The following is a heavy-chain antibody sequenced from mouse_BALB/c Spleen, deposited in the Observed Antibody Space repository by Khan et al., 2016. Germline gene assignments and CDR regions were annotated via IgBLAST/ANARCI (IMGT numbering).Heavy chain of an antibody. Sequence: QIQLVQSGPELKKPGETVKISCKASGYTFTNYGMNWVKQAPGKGLKWMGWINTNTGEPTYAEEFKGRFAFSLETSASTAYLQINNLKTEEPATYFCARYLTTYYFDYWGQGTTLTVSS. V-gene: IGHV9-3*02. CDR2: INTNTGEP. J-gene: IGHJ2*01. CDR1: GYTFTNYG. CDR3: ARYLTTYYFDY.